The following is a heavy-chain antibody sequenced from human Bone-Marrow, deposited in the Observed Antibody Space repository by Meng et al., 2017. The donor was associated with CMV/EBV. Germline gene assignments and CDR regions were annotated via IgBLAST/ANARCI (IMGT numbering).Heavy chain of an antibody. Sequence: GESLKISCAVSGFTFSSYWMTWVRQAPGKGLEWVAFIRYDGSNKYYADSVKGRFTISRDNSKNTLYLQMNSLRAEDTAVYYCAKLIIGGKSITIFGVRYYYGMDVWGQGTTVTVSS. CDR3: AKLIIGGKSITIFGVRYYYGMDV. CDR2: IRYDGSNK. J-gene: IGHJ6*02. V-gene: IGHV3-30*02. D-gene: IGHD3-3*01. CDR1: GFTFSSYW.